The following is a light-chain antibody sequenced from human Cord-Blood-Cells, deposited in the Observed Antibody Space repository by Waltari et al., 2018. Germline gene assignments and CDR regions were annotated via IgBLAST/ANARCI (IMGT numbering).Light chain of an antibody. CDR1: SCDVGGYNY. CDR3: SSYTSSSTWV. Sequence: QSALTQPASVSGSPGQSIPISCTGTSCDVGGYNYVSWYQQHPGKAPILMIYDVSNRPSGVSNRFSGSKSGNTASLTISGLQAEDEADYYCSSYTSSSTWVFGGGTKLTVL. V-gene: IGLV2-14*03. J-gene: IGLJ3*02. CDR2: DVS.